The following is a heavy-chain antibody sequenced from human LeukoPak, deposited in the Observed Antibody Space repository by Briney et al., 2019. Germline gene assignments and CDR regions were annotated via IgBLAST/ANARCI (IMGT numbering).Heavy chain of an antibody. CDR1: GYTFTTYA. CDR3: ARDRDHFDWLLMDYYYCMDV. J-gene: IGHJ6*04. Sequence: GASVKVSCKASGYTFTTYAMHWVRQAPGQRLEWMGWINAGNGNTKYSQKFQGRVTITRDTSASTAYMELSSLRSGDTAVYYCARDRDHFDWLLMDYYYCMDVWGKGTTVTVSS. CDR2: INAGNGNT. V-gene: IGHV1-3*01. D-gene: IGHD3-9*01.